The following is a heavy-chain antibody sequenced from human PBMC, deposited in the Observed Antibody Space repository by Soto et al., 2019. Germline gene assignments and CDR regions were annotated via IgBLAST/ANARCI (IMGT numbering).Heavy chain of an antibody. Sequence: EVQVVESGGDLVEPGGSLRLSCVTSGFMFSSAWMSWVRQGPGKGLEWVARIKSKNDGGAADYAAPVNSRFSISRDDSKSTVYLQMNSRIAEDTARYYCVEGWNDFWGQGTLVTVSS. CDR1: GFMFSSAW. V-gene: IGHV3-15*01. CDR2: IKSKNDGGAA. CDR3: VEGWNDF. J-gene: IGHJ4*02. D-gene: IGHD1-1*01.